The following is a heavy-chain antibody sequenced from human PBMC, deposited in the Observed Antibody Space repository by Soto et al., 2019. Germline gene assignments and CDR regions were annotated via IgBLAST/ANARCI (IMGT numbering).Heavy chain of an antibody. CDR3: AVVVMYGGSFHV. CDR1: GSTLSSHE. Sequence: YLRLSCPASGSTLSSHELAWVRQAPGKGLEWISYISSDGGTIKYADSVKGRFTITRDNAGNSLYLQMDGLKGDDTAVYYCAVVVMYGGSFHVWGHGTLVTVSS. D-gene: IGHD1-26*01. J-gene: IGHJ4*01. V-gene: IGHV3-48*03. CDR2: ISSDGGTI.